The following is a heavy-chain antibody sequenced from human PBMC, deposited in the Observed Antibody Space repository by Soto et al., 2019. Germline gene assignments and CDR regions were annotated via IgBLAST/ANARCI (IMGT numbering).Heavy chain of an antibody. J-gene: IGHJ6*02. CDR3: ARNYYYGLDV. V-gene: IGHV3-33*07. CDR2: MWYDGSKE. Sequence: GGSLRLSCAASGFSFSMSGMNWVRQAPGKGLEWVAVMWYDGSKEYYADSVEGRFTISRDNSKKMLYLQMSSLRAEDTGVYYCARNYYYGLDVWGQGTTVTVSS. CDR1: GFSFSMSG.